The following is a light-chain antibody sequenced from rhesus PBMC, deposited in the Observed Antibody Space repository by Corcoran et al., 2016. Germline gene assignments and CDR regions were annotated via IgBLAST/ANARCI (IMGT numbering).Light chain of an antibody. CDR3: MQVIQLPPT. Sequence: DIVMTQTPLSLPVTPGEPASISCRSSQSLLHSNGNTYLSWYPQKPGQSPQLLIYLVSNRASGVPDRFSGSGSCTDFTLELSRVKAEAVVVYYCMQVIQLPPTFGGGTKVELK. V-gene: IGKV2-91*01. J-gene: IGKJ4*01. CDR2: LVS. CDR1: QSLLHSNGNTY.